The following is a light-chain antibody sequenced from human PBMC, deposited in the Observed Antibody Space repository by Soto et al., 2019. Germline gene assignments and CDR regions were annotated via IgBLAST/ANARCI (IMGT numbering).Light chain of an antibody. CDR1: QSVGSA. J-gene: IGKJ4*01. CDR2: GAS. CDR3: QQYQNWPPLT. V-gene: IGKV3-15*01. Sequence: EIVMTQSPATLSVSPGETATLSCRASQSVGSAVAWYQHKPGQAPRLLIVGASIRATGVPGRFSGGGSGTEFTLTLSSLQSEDFAVYYCQQYQNWPPLTFGGGTTVEIK.